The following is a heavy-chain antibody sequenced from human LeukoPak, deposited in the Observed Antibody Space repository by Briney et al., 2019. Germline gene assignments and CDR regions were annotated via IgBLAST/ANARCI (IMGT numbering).Heavy chain of an antibody. J-gene: IGHJ4*02. CDR1: GSTFSSYG. D-gene: IGHD5-18*01. Sequence: GRSLRLSCAASGSTFSSYGMHWVRQAPGKGLEWVAVISYDGSNKYYADSVKGRFTISRDNSKNTLYLQMNSLRAEDTAVYYCAKDPGWIQLWTPPDYWGQGTLVTVSS. V-gene: IGHV3-30*18. CDR3: AKDPGWIQLWTPPDY. CDR2: ISYDGSNK.